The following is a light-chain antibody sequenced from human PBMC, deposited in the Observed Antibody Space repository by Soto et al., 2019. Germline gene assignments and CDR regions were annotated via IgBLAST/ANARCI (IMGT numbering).Light chain of an antibody. CDR1: QSINTY. V-gene: IGKV1-39*01. Sequence: DIQMTQSPSSLSASVGDRVTITCRASQSINTYLNWYQQRPGKAPKLLIYTASSLQSGVPSRFSGSGSGTDFTLTISNLQPEDFGTYYCQQSYSTPPYTFGQGTKLEIK. CDR3: QQSYSTPPYT. CDR2: TAS. J-gene: IGKJ2*01.